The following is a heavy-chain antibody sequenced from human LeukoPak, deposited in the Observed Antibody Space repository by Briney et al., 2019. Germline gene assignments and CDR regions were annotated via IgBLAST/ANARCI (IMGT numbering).Heavy chain of an antibody. CDR2: IQQDGGEK. CDR3: ARANCGGDCYPDYFDY. CDR1: GFTFSSYW. V-gene: IGHV3-7*04. D-gene: IGHD2-21*02. Sequence: PGRSLRLSCAASGFTFSSYWMTWVRQAPGKGLEWVANIQQDGGEKYYVDSVKGRFTISRDNAKNSLYLQMNSLRAEDTAVYYCARANCGGDCYPDYFDYWGQGTLVTVSS. J-gene: IGHJ4*02.